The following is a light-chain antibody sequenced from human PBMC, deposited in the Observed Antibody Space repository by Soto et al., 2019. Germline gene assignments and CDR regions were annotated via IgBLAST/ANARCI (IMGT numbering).Light chain of an antibody. Sequence: DIVLTQSPLSLPVTPGEPASISCRSSQSLLQRSGYHYLDWYLQKPGQSPQLLIYLGSNRATGVPDRFSGSGSGTDFTLKISRVEAEDVGVYYCLHTLQPPPAFGQGTKVEIK. CDR2: LGS. V-gene: IGKV2-28*01. CDR3: LHTLQPPPA. J-gene: IGKJ1*01. CDR1: QSLLQRSGYHY.